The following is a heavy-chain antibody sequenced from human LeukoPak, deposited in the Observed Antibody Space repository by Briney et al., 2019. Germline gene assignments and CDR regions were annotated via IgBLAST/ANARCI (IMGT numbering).Heavy chain of an antibody. CDR2: LSGSGGST. D-gene: IGHD4-17*01. Sequence: PGGSLRLSCAASGFTFSNYAMTWVRQAPGKGLEWVSTLSGSGGSTYFGDSVKGRFTISRDNSKNRLYLKMNSLSAEDTGVYYCAKEATVTPGNVNWFDTWGQGTLVTVSS. CDR1: GFTFSNYA. V-gene: IGHV3-23*01. J-gene: IGHJ5*02. CDR3: AKEATVTPGNVNWFDT.